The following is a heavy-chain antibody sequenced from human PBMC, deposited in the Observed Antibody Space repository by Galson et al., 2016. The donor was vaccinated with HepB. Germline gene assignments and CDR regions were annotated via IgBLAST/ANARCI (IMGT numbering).Heavy chain of an antibody. CDR1: GFSVSNKF. CDR2: IYSAGAT. V-gene: IGHV3-53*01. D-gene: IGHD3/OR15-3a*01. J-gene: IGHJ4*02. Sequence: SLRLSCAASGFSVSNKFMSWVRQAPGKGLEWLSVIYSAGATYYADSVRGRFTISRDNSKNTVFLQMNSMRAEDTAVYYCAGLRTGTIYWGQGALVTVSS. CDR3: AGLRTGTIY.